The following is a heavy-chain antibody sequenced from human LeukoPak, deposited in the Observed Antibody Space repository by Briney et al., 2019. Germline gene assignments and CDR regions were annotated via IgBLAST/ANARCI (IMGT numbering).Heavy chain of an antibody. CDR2: INPNSGGT. CDR1: GYTFTGYY. CDR3: ARDGLGVVVPAANSYYYYYMDV. J-gene: IGHJ6*03. D-gene: IGHD2-2*01. V-gene: IGHV1-2*02. Sequence: ASVKVSCKASGYTFTGYYMHWVRQAPGQGLEWMGWINPNSGGTNYAQKFQGRVTMTRHTSISTAYMELSRLRSDDTAVYYCARDGLGVVVPAANSYYYYYMDVWGKGTTVTVSS.